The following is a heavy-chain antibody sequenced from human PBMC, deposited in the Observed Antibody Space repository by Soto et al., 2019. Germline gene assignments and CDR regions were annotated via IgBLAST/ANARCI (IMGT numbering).Heavy chain of an antibody. V-gene: IGHV3-49*03. CDR2: IRSKAYGGTT. J-gene: IGHJ6*03. Sequence: GGSMRLSCTAAGCTFGDYARSWFRQEPGKGLEWVGFIRSKAYGGTTEYAASVKGRFTISRDDSKSIAYLQMNSLKTEDTAVYYCTRACSGGSYYYYMDVWGKGTTVTVSS. CDR1: GCTFGDYA. D-gene: IGHD2-15*01. CDR3: TRACSGGSYYYYMDV.